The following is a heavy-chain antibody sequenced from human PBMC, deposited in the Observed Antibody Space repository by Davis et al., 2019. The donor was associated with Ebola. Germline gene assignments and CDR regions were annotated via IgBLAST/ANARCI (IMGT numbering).Heavy chain of an antibody. J-gene: IGHJ3*02. CDR1: GFIVSDKY. D-gene: IGHD1-26*01. CDR3: AKDTSNIWFDI. V-gene: IGHV3-23*01. CDR2: ISIIGGST. Sequence: GGSLRLSCAASGFIVSDKYMSWVRQAPGKGLEWVSGISIIGGSTEYADSVKGRFTISRDNSKNTLYLQMNSLRAEDTAVYYCAKDTSNIWFDIWGQGTNVTVSS.